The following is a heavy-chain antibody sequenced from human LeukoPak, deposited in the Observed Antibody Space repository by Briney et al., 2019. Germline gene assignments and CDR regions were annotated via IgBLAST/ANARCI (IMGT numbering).Heavy chain of an antibody. D-gene: IGHD1-26*01. J-gene: IGHJ4*02. V-gene: IGHV1-2*02. CDR2: INPDSGGT. CDR1: GYTFTDCY. Sequence: GASVKVSCKASGYTFTDCYLNWVRQAPGQGLEWMGWINPDSGGTTYAQKFQGRVTMTRDTSISTVHMELSRLRSDDTAVYYCARETGGKKPFEDWGQGTLVTVSS. CDR3: ARETGGKKPFED.